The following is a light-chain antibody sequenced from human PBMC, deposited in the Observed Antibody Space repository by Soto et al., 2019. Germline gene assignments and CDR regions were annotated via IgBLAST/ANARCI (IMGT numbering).Light chain of an antibody. CDR1: SSNIGSNY. Sequence: QSVLSQPPSASWTPGQRITISCSGSSSNIGSNYVYWYQQLPGTAPKLLIYRNDQRPSGVPDRFSGSKSGTSASLAISGLRSEDEADYYCATWDDSLSGVVFGGGIKLTVL. CDR2: RND. CDR3: ATWDDSLSGVV. V-gene: IGLV1-47*01. J-gene: IGLJ2*01.